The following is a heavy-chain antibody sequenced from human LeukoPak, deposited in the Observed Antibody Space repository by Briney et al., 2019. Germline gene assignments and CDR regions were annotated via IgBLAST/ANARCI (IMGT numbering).Heavy chain of an antibody. CDR1: GGSFSGYY. Sequence: SSETLSLTCAVYGGSFSGYYWSWIRQPPGKGLEWIGEINHSGSTNYNPSLKSRVTISVDTSKNQFSLKLSSVTAADTAVYYCARGRGYCRGGSCYSARYYYYMDVWGKGTTVTVSS. D-gene: IGHD2-15*01. CDR3: ARGRGYCRGGSCYSARYYYYMDV. CDR2: INHSGST. J-gene: IGHJ6*03. V-gene: IGHV4-34*01.